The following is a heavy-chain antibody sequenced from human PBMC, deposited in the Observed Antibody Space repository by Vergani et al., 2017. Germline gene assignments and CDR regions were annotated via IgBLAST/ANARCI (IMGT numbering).Heavy chain of an antibody. J-gene: IGHJ5*02. D-gene: IGHD6-19*01. CDR3: ASDTHSGRRADR. V-gene: IGHV4-59*11. Sequence: QVQLQESGPGLVKSSETLSLTCSVSFDSIRNLYCNWIRQPPGKGLEWIGSIHYSENTNYNPSLKTRVTISVDTSKNQFSLTLTSVTAADTAVYYCASDTHSGRRADRWGQGILDTVTS. CDR2: IHYSENT. CDR1: FDSIRNLY.